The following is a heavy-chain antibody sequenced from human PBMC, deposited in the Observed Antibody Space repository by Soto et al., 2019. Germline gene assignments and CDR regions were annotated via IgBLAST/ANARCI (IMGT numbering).Heavy chain of an antibody. CDR2: IIPIFGTA. CDR1: GGTFSSYA. Sequence: QVQLVQSGAEVKKPGSSVKVSCKASGGTFSSYAISWVRQAPGQGLEWMGGIIPIFGTANYAQKFQGRVTITADESTSTAYMELSSRRSEDTAVYYCARDRGTEYSSSSAQFDYWGQGTLVTVSS. CDR3: ARDRGTEYSSSSAQFDY. J-gene: IGHJ4*02. V-gene: IGHV1-69*12. D-gene: IGHD6-6*01.